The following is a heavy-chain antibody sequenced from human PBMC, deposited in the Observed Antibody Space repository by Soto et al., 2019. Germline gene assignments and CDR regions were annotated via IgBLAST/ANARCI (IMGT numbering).Heavy chain of an antibody. CDR1: GGSISSYY. Sequence: PSETLSLTCTVSGGSISSYYWSWIRQPPGKGLEWIGYIYYSGSTNYNPSPKSRVTISVDTSKNQFSLKLSSVTAADTAVYYCARITSTTGTDPANWFDPWGQGTLVTVSS. V-gene: IGHV4-59*01. D-gene: IGHD1-1*01. CDR3: ARITSTTGTDPANWFDP. J-gene: IGHJ5*02. CDR2: IYYSGST.